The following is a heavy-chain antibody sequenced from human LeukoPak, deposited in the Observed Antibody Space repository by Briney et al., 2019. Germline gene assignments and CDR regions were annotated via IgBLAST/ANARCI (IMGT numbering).Heavy chain of an antibody. V-gene: IGHV3-30-3*02. D-gene: IGHD1-26*01. CDR3: ATIGDRRSGELYRIDY. CDR2: VSYDGSNK. J-gene: IGHJ4*02. CDR1: RFTFSSYA. Sequence: QTGGSLRLSCSSSRFTFSSYAMHWPGQAPGKGLEWVEVVSYDGSNKYYADSVKGRFTISRDNSKNTLYLQMNSLRAEDAAVYYCATIGDRRSGELYRIDYWGQGTLVTVSS.